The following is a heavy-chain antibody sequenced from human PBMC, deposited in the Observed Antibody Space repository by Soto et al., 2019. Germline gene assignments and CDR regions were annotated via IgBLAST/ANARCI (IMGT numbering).Heavy chain of an antibody. CDR3: AVSTGEGFYYYGMDV. CDR2: MNPNSGNT. J-gene: IGHJ6*02. Sequence: ASVKASCKASGYTFTRYGMSWVRQAPGQGLEWMGWMNPNSGNTGYAQKFQGRVTMTRNTSISTAYMELSSLRSEDTAVYYCAVSTGEGFYYYGMDVWGQGTTVTVSS. V-gene: IGHV1-8*01. CDR1: GYTFTRYG.